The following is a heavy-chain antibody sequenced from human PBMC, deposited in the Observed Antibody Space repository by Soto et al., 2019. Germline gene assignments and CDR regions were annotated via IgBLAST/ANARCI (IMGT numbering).Heavy chain of an antibody. D-gene: IGHD3-3*01. V-gene: IGHV4-31*03. CDR3: ARMDFGVVIIYDY. CDR1: GGSISSGGYY. Sequence: SETLSLTCTVSGGSISSGGYYWSWIRQHPGKGLEWIGYIYYSGSTYYNPSLKSRVTISVDTSKNQFSLKLSSVTAADTAVYYCARMDFGVVIIYDYWGQVTLVTVSS. J-gene: IGHJ4*02. CDR2: IYYSGST.